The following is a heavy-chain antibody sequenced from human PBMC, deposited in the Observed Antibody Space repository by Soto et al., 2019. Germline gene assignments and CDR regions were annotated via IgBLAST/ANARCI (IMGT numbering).Heavy chain of an antibody. CDR3: ARGGSSSSEKWFDP. CDR1: GFSISSYY. V-gene: IGHV4-59*01. Sequence: PSETLSLTCTFSGFSISSYYLSLIRQPPGKGLEWIGYIYYSGSTNYNPSLKSRVTISVDTSKNQFSLKLSSVTAADTAVYYCARGGSSSSEKWFDPWGQGTLVTVSS. CDR2: IYYSGST. D-gene: IGHD6-6*01. J-gene: IGHJ5*02.